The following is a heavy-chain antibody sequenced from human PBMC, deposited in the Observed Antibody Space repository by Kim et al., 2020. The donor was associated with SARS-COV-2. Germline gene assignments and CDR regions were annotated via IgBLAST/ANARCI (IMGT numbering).Heavy chain of an antibody. D-gene: IGHD3-9*01. J-gene: IGHJ3*02. CDR3: ARKGRYFDWLGDAFDI. Sequence: KFQGRITVTADKSTGTAFMELSSLRSEDTAVYYCARKGRYFDWLGDAFDIWGQGTMVTVSS. V-gene: IGHV1-69*02.